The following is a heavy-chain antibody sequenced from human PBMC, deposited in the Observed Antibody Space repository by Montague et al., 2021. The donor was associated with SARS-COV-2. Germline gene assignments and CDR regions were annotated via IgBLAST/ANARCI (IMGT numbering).Heavy chain of an antibody. J-gene: IGHJ4*02. D-gene: IGHD1-1*01. CDR1: GGSFSDYP. V-gene: IGHV4-34*01. CDR2: INHDAST. Sequence: SETLSLTCAVSGGSFSDYPWTWIRQSPGAGLEWIGHINHDASTKYNPSLNSRVTISIDTSKTQFSLKLTSVTAADTAVYYCARGAPGYWGQGTLVTVSS. CDR3: ARGAPGY.